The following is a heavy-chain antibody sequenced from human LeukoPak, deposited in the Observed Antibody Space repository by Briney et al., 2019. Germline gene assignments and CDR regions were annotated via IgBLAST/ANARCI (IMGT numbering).Heavy chain of an antibody. Sequence: GGSLRLSCAASGFTFSSYEMNWVRQAPGKGLEWVSYISSSGSTIYYADSVKGRFTISRDNAKNSLYLQMNSLRAEDTAVYYCAREVQGGSGSYYNSYYFDYWGQGTLVTVSS. J-gene: IGHJ4*02. D-gene: IGHD3-10*01. CDR3: AREVQGGSGSYYNSYYFDY. CDR1: GFTFSSYE. CDR2: ISSSGSTI. V-gene: IGHV3-48*03.